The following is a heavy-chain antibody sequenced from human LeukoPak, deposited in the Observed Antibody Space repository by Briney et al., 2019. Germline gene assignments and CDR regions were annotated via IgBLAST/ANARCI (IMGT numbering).Heavy chain of an antibody. J-gene: IGHJ4*02. CDR2: ISGRGTTT. D-gene: IGHD2/OR15-2a*01. V-gene: IGHV3-23*01. CDR1: EFSFNSYA. CDR3: SSAHFRDY. Sequence: PGGSLRLSCAVSEFSFNSYAMTWVRQPPGKGLEWVSAISGRGTTTYYADSVKGRFAISRDKSKNTLYLQMNSLRAEDTAIYYCSSAHFRDYWGQGTLVTVSS.